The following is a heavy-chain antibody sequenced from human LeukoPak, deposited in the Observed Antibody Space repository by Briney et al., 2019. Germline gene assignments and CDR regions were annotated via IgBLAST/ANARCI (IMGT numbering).Heavy chain of an antibody. CDR1: GFTFSSYS. D-gene: IGHD2-2*01. J-gene: IGHJ6*03. V-gene: IGHV3-21*04. CDR2: ISSSSSYI. Sequence: GGSLRLSCAASGFTFSSYSMNWVRQAPGKVLEWVSSISSSSSYIYYADSVKGRFTISRDNAKNSLYLQMNSLRAEDTAVYYCARVSRYCSSTSCYPYYYYYYYMDVWGKGTTVTISS. CDR3: ARVSRYCSSTSCYPYYYYYYYMDV.